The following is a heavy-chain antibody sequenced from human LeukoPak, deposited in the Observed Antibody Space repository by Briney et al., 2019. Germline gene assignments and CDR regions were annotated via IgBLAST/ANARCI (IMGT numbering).Heavy chain of an antibody. CDR3: ARDNSVGDYAWWFDP. D-gene: IGHD1-26*01. V-gene: IGHV1-8*01. J-gene: IGHJ5*02. CDR1: GYTFTSYD. CDR2: MNPNSGNT. Sequence: ASVTVSFKASGYTFTSYDSNWVRQATGQGREGMGWMNPNSGNTGYAQKFRGRVTMTRDLSTSTDYMELSSLRSDDTAVYFCARDNSVGDYAWWFDPWGQGTLVTVSS.